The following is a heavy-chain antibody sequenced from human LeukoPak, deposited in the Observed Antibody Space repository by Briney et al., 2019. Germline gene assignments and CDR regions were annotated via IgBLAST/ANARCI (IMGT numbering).Heavy chain of an antibody. D-gene: IGHD3-22*01. V-gene: IGHV4-39*07. CDR1: GGSISSSSYY. Sequence: SETLSLTCTVSGGSISSSSYYWGWIRQPPGKELEWIGSIYYSGSTYYNPSLKSRVTISVDTSKNQFSLKLSSVTAADTAVYYCARVADSSGYIYYYYYMDVWGKGTTVTVSS. CDR3: ARVADSSGYIYYYYYMDV. J-gene: IGHJ6*03. CDR2: IYYSGST.